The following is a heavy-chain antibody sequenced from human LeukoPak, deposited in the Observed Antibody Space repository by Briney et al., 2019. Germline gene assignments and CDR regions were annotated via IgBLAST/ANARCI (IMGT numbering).Heavy chain of an antibody. CDR2: VSSDGNSK. CDR1: GFTFSNYA. J-gene: IGHJ4*02. D-gene: IGHD4-23*01. V-gene: IGHV3-30*14. CDR3: ATYTVVTPLVDY. Sequence: GGSLRLSCAASGFTFSNYAMHWVRQAPGKGLEWVAVVSSDGNSKYYADSMKGRFTISRDNSKNTLYLQMNSLRAEDTAVYYCATYTVVTPLVDYWGQGTLVTVSS.